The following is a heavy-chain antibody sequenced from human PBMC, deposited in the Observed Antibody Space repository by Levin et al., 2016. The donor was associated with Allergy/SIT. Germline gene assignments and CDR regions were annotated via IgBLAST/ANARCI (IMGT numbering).Heavy chain of an antibody. CDR1: GFTLSTYT. V-gene: IGHV3-21*01. J-gene: IGHJ4*02. CDR2: ISSTGTYI. Sequence: GGSLRLSCDVSGFTLSTYTMNWVRQAPGKGLEWVSSISSTGTYIYYGDSVKGRFTISRDNAKNSLFVQMDSLRADDTAVYYCAASGYSGYIEHWGQGTLVTVSS. CDR3: AASGYSGYIEH. D-gene: IGHD5-12*01.